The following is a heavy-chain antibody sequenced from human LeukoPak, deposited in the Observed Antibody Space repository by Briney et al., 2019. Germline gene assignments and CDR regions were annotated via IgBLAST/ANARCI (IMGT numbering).Heavy chain of an antibody. CDR3: ARHGNHPGYYYYYMDV. V-gene: IGHV4-59*08. Sequence: SETLSLTCTVSGGSINSYYWSWIRQPPGKGLEWIGYIDYSGSTNYNPSLKSRLTISVDTSKNQFSLKLNSVTAADTAVYYCARHGNHPGYYYYYMDVWGKGTTVTVSS. CDR1: GGSINSYY. J-gene: IGHJ6*03. D-gene: IGHD4-23*01. CDR2: IDYSGST.